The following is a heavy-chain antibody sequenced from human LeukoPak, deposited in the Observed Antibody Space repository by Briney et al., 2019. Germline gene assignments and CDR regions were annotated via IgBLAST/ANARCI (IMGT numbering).Heavy chain of an antibody. CDR1: GGSITPYF. D-gene: IGHD3-22*01. J-gene: IGHJ4*02. V-gene: IGHV4-59*12. Sequence: SETLSLTCSVSGGSITPYFWSWIRQPPGKGLEWIGYIHHTGSTLYNLSLKSRLTISVDTSKNQFSLNLSSVTAADRAVYYCSSRGDSSGYYRDYWGQGTLVTVSS. CDR2: IHHTGST. CDR3: SSRGDSSGYYRDY.